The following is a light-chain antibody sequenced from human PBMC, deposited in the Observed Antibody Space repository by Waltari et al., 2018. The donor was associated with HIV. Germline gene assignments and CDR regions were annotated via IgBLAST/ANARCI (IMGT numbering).Light chain of an antibody. J-gene: IGKJ4*01. Sequence: DIVMTQSPDSLVVSLGERATINCKSSRSVLSISNDRNYLAWYQQKSGQPPRLLIYWASSRESGVPARFSGSGSRTDFTLTINSLQAEDVAVYYCKQYYTTPLTFGGGTKVEIK. V-gene: IGKV4-1*01. CDR2: WAS. CDR1: RSVLSISNDRNY. CDR3: KQYYTTPLT.